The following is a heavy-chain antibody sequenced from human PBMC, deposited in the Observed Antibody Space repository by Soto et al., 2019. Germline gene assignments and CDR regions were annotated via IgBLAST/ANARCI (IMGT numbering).Heavy chain of an antibody. CDR2: IGSSGDYT. J-gene: IGHJ4*02. Sequence: PGVSLRLSCAASGFTFINYAMNWVRQAPGKGLEWVSTIGSSGDYTSYADSVKGRFFISRDNAKNTLYLQMNSLRAEDTAVYYCARALSIRPVDYWGQGTLVTVSS. CDR3: ARALSIRPVDY. CDR1: GFTFINYA. V-gene: IGHV3-21*01. D-gene: IGHD3-3*02.